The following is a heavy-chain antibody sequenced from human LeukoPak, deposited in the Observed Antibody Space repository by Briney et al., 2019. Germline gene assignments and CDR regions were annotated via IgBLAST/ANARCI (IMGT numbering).Heavy chain of an antibody. V-gene: IGHV1-18*01. J-gene: IGHJ4*02. CDR1: GYTFTSYG. Sequence: GAAVTVTFKASGYTFTSYGLSWVRQAPGQGLEWVGLISPYSGNASYAQKLPGRVTMTTDTSTSKAYMELRSLRTDDTAVYYCARDSVDGSGAYYSDSPDYWGRGTLVTVSS. CDR3: ARDSVDGSGAYYSDSPDY. D-gene: IGHD3-10*01. CDR2: ISPYSGNA.